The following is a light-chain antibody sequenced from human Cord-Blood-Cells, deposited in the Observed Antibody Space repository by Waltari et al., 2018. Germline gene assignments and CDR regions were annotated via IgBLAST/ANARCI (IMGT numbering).Light chain of an antibody. J-gene: IGKJ4*01. CDR3: QQRSNWPL. CDR1: QSVSSY. Sequence: EIVFTQSPATLPVSQGERATLSCRASQSVSSYLAWYQQKHGQAPRLLIYDASTRATGIPARFSGSGSGTDFTLTISSLVPEDFAVYYCQQRSNWPLFGGGTKVEIK. CDR2: DAS. V-gene: IGKV3-11*01.